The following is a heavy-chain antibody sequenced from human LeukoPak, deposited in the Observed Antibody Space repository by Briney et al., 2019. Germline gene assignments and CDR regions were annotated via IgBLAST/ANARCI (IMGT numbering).Heavy chain of an antibody. CDR2: ISHSERT. CDR3: ARLRQIVAANADPSSGFDH. CDR1: GGFFSGYY. D-gene: IGHD6-25*01. Sequence: SETLSLTCAVYGGFFSGYYWTWIRQPPGKGLEWIGEISHSERTNSNPSLRSRVTMSLDTSKNQFSLKLTSVTAADTAVYYCARLRQIVAANADPSSGFDHWGQGTLVTVSS. J-gene: IGHJ4*02. V-gene: IGHV4-34*01.